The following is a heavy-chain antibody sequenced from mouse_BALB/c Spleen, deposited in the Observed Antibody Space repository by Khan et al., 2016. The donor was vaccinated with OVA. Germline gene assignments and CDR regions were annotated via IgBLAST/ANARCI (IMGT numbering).Heavy chain of an antibody. Sequence: VQLQESGAELARPGASVKMSCKASGYTFTSYTMHLVKQRPGQGLEWIGYINPSSGYTKYNQKFKDKATLTADKSSSTAYMQLSSLTSKNSAVYYCARTHEKWGQGTTLTVSA. CDR1: GYTFTSYT. J-gene: IGHJ2*01. V-gene: IGHV1-4*01. CDR3: ARTHEK. CDR2: INPSSGYT.